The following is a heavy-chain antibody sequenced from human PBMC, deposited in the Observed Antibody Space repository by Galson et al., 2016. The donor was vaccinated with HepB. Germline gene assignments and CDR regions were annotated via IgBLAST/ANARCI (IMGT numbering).Heavy chain of an antibody. Sequence: SLRLSCAASGFTLSTYRMNWVRQAPGKGLEWVSYISRSSSTIYYADSVKGRFTISRGNAKNSLYLQMNSLRDEDTAVYYCAGLIATRSGFWGQGTLVTVSS. V-gene: IGHV3-48*02. CDR2: ISRSSSTI. CDR3: AGLIATRSGF. CDR1: GFTLSTYR. D-gene: IGHD6-13*01. J-gene: IGHJ4*02.